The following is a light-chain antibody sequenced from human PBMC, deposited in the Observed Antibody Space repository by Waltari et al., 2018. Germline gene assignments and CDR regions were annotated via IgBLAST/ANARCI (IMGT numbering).Light chain of an antibody. CDR3: AAWDDSLRGRGV. CDR2: RND. J-gene: IGLJ3*02. CDR1: SHNIASNH. V-gene: IGLV1-47*01. Sequence: QSVLTQPPSASRNPGQRVTISCSATSHNIASNHSFWYQQLPGTAPKLLIYRNDQRPSGFPDRFSGSKSGTSASLAISGVRSEDEADYCCAAWDDSLRGRGVFGGGTKLTVL.